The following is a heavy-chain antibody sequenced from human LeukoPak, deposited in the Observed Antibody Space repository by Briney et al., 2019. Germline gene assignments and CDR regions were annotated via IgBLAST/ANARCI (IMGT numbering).Heavy chain of an antibody. CDR3: ARDFLGEAGPI. Sequence: PGGSLRLSCAASGFTFSSYEMNWVRQAPGKGLEWVSYISSSGSTIYYADSVKGRFTISRDNAKNSLYLQMNSLRAEDTAVYYCARDFLGEAGPIWGRGTMVTVSS. J-gene: IGHJ3*02. V-gene: IGHV3-48*03. D-gene: IGHD2-21*01. CDR1: GFTFSSYE. CDR2: ISSSGSTI.